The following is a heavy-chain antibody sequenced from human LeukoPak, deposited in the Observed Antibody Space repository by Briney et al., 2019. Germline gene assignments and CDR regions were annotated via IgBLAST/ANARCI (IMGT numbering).Heavy chain of an antibody. J-gene: IGHJ6*02. V-gene: IGHV3-15*07. CDR2: IKSKAHGGTI. Sequence: GGSLRLSCVGSTFKNAWMDWVRQAPGKGLEWVGRIKSKAHGGTIDYAAPVKGRFTISRDESKNTLSLQMNSLKTEDTAVYYCTTEYFYGLNIWGLGTTVTVSS. CDR3: TTEYFYGLNI. CDR1: TFKNAW.